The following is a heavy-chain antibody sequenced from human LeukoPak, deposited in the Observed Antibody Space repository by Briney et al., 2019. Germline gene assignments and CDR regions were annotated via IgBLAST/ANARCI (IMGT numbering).Heavy chain of an antibody. D-gene: IGHD3-10*01. V-gene: IGHV3-7*01. CDR2: IKQDGSEK. J-gene: IGHJ4*02. Sequence: GGSLRLSCAASEFTFSTYWMSWVRQAPGKGLEWVANIKQDGSEKYYMDSVKGRFTISRDTAKNSLYLQMNSLRAEDTAVYYCARAAKYYYGSETYYFFDYWGQGTLVTVSS. CDR3: ARAAKYYYGSETYYFFDY. CDR1: EFTFSTYW.